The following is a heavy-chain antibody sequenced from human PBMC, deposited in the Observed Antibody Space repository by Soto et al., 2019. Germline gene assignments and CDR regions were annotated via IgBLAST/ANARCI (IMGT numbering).Heavy chain of an antibody. J-gene: IGHJ5*02. CDR2: IYYSGST. V-gene: IGHV4-61*01. D-gene: IGHD3-10*01. CDR1: GGSVSSGSYY. CDR3: AKTSAGSYVFDA. Sequence: PSETLSLTCTVSGGSVSSGSYYWSWIRQPPGKGLEWIGYIYYSGSTNYNPSLKSRVTISVDTSKNQFSLKLSSVTAAATAVNYCAKTSAGSYVFDAWGQGTLVTVSS.